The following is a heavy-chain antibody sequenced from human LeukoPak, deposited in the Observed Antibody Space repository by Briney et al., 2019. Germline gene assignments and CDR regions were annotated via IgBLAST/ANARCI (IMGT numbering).Heavy chain of an antibody. D-gene: IGHD5-24*01. CDR1: GFTFSSYW. CDR2: MSGVGGNT. Sequence: GGSLRLSCAASGFTFSSYWMHWVRRAPGKGLQWVSAMSGVGGNTFYTDSVKGRFTISRDNSKNTLYLQMHNLRAEDTAIYYCAKTSRWERDYFDYWGQGTLVTVSS. CDR3: AKTSRWERDYFDY. J-gene: IGHJ4*02. V-gene: IGHV3-23*01.